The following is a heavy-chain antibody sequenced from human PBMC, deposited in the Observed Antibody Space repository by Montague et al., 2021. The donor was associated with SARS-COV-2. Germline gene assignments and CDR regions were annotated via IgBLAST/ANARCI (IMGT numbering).Heavy chain of an antibody. CDR3: ARVAPYTDDYYFDY. CDR1: GGSISSGSYY. J-gene: IGHJ4*02. V-gene: IGHV4-39*01. Sequence: SETLSLTCTVSGGSISSGSYYWGWIRQPPGKGLEWIGSIYYSGSTYYNPSLKSRVTIPVDTSKNQFSLKLSSVTAADTAVYYCARVAPYTDDYYFDYWGQGTLVTVSS. D-gene: IGHD3-16*01. CDR2: IYYSGST.